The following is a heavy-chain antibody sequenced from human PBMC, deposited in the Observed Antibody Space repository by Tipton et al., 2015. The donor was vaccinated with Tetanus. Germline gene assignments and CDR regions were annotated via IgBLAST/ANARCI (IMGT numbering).Heavy chain of an antibody. CDR1: GDSISSFY. D-gene: IGHD3-3*01. Sequence: TLSLTCSVSGDSISSFYWSWIRQPAGKGLEWIGRIYTSGSTNYNPSLKSRVTMSVDTSKNQFSLKLASVTAADTAVYFCARANFDFSKKGPFDSWGQGILVIVSA. J-gene: IGHJ4*02. CDR3: ARANFDFSKKGPFDS. CDR2: IYTSGST. V-gene: IGHV4-4*07.